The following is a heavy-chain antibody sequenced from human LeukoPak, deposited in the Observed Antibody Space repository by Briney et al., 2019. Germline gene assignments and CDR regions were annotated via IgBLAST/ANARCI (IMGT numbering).Heavy chain of an antibody. Sequence: SETLSLTCAVYGGSFSGYYWSWIRQPPGKGLEWIGEINHSGSTNYNPSLKSRVTISVDTSKNQFSLKLSSVTAADTAVYYCARDPFGSSYWGQGTLVTVSS. V-gene: IGHV4-34*01. CDR1: GGSFSGYY. J-gene: IGHJ4*02. CDR3: ARDPFGSSY. CDR2: INHSGST. D-gene: IGHD3-10*01.